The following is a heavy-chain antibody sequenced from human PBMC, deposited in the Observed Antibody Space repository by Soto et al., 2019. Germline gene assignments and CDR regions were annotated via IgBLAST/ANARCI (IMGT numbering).Heavy chain of an antibody. D-gene: IGHD4-17*01. CDR1: GGSVTNSSYY. CDR3: VSQRTTVPTQAYFDY. CDR2: VYYRGRS. V-gene: IGHV4-39*01. Sequence: SETLSLTCTVSGGSVTNSSYYWGWIRQSPGKGLEWIGSVYYRGRSYSKSSVKTRVTISVDTSKNRFSLSLNSVTASDTAVYFCVSQRTTVPTQAYFDYWGPGALVTVS. J-gene: IGHJ4*02.